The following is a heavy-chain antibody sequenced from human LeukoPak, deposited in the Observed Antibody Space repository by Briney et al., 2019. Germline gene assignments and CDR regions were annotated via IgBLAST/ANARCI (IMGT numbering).Heavy chain of an antibody. CDR3: ARARRYLGYCSGGSCYGYFDY. D-gene: IGHD2-15*01. CDR1: GFTFSNYW. V-gene: IGHV3-7*01. Sequence: GGSLSLSCAASGFTFSNYWMSWVRQAPGQGLEWVANIKQDGREKYYVDSVKGRFTISRDNAKNSLYLQMNSLRAEDTAVYYCARARRYLGYCSGGSCYGYFDYWGQGTLVTVSS. CDR2: IKQDGREK. J-gene: IGHJ4*02.